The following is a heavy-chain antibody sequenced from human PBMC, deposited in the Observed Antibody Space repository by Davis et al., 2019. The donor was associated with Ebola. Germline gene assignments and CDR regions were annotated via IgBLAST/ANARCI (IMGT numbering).Heavy chain of an antibody. D-gene: IGHD4-17*01. Sequence: AASVQVSCKASGYTFINYGISWVRQAPGQGLEWMGWIAAYNYKTIYEQKFQGRVTLTTDISTDTSYMEVRSLRSDDTATYYCARDLEDYAADYWGQGTLVTVSP. J-gene: IGHJ4*02. CDR2: IAAYNYKT. CDR3: ARDLEDYAADY. CDR1: GYTFINYG. V-gene: IGHV1-18*01.